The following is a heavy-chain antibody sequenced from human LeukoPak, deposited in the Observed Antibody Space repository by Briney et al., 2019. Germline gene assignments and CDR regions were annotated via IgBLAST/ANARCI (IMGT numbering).Heavy chain of an antibody. D-gene: IGHD3-3*01. CDR1: GYTFTGYY. J-gene: IGHJ3*02. Sequence: GASVKVSCKASGYTFTGYYMHWVRQAPGQGLEWMGRINPNSGGTNYAQKVQGRVTMTRDTSISTAYMEMSGLRSDDTAVYYWARARRITIFGVVIIFQADAFDIWGQGTMVTVSS. CDR3: ARARRITIFGVVIIFQADAFDI. CDR2: INPNSGGT. V-gene: IGHV1-2*06.